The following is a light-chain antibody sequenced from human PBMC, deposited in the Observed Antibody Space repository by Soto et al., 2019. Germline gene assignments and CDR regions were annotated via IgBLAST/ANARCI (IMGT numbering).Light chain of an antibody. J-gene: IGKJ1*01. CDR1: QTINNY. CDR2: SAS. V-gene: IGKV1-39*01. CDR3: QKSDSTPWK. Sequence: IQVTHSPSSLSASVGYIVTITFRTSQTINNYLNLYQQKPGKAPKLLVYSASNLQSGVPSRFSGSGSGTNFTLTISDLQPEDFTTYYCQKSDSTPWKFGQGTKVDIK.